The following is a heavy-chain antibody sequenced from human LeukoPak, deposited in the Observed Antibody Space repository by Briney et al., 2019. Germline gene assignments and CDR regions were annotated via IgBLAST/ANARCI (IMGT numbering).Heavy chain of an antibody. CDR2: INHSGST. CDR1: GGSFSGYY. D-gene: IGHD6-13*01. Sequence: PSETLSLTCAAYGGSFSGYYWSWIRQPPGKGLEWIGEINHSGSTNYNPSLKSRVTISVDTSNNQFSLKLSSVTAADTAVYYCARGLHSSSWYLYYFDYWGQGTLVTVSP. V-gene: IGHV4-34*01. J-gene: IGHJ4*02. CDR3: ARGLHSSSWYLYYFDY.